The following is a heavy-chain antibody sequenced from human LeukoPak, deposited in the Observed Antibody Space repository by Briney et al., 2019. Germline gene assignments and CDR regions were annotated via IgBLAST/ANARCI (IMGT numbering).Heavy chain of an antibody. Sequence: SSETLSLTCTVSGGSISSGGYSWSWIRQPPGKGLEWIGYIYHSGSTYYNPSLKSRVTISVDRSKNQFSLKLSSVTAADTAVYYCARVKDTAMAYNWFDPWGQGTLVTVSS. J-gene: IGHJ5*02. D-gene: IGHD5-18*01. CDR1: GGSISSGGYS. V-gene: IGHV4-30-2*01. CDR3: ARVKDTAMAYNWFDP. CDR2: IYHSGST.